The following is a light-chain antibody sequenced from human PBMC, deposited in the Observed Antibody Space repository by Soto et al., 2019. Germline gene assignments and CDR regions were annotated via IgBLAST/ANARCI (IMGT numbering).Light chain of an antibody. CDR2: GAS. Sequence: EIVLTQSPGSLSLSPGERATLSCRASQSVSSTFFAWYQQRPGQAPRLLMYGASSRATGIPERFSGSGSGTDVNLTISRLEPEDVAVYYCQQCDSSVTFGQGTKVEIK. CDR3: QQCDSSVT. V-gene: IGKV3-20*01. J-gene: IGKJ1*01. CDR1: QSVSSTF.